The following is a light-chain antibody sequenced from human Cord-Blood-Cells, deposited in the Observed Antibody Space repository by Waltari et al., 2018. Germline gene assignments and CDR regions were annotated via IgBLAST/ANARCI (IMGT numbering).Light chain of an antibody. V-gene: IGKV1-33*01. CDR1: QYISNY. CDR3: QQYDNLIT. Sequence: DIQITQSPSSLSPSVGDRVTITCQASQYISNYLNWYQQKPGKAPKLLIYDASNLETGVPSRFSGSGSGTDFTFTISSLQPEDIATYYCQQYDNLITFGQGTRLEIK. J-gene: IGKJ5*01. CDR2: DAS.